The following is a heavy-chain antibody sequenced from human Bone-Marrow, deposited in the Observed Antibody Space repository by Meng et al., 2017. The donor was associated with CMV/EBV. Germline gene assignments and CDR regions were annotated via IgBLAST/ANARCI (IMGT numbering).Heavy chain of an antibody. CDR1: GFTFSDYY. Sequence: GGSLRLSCAASGFTFSDYYMSWIRQAPGKGLEWVSYISSSGSTIYYADSVKGRFTISRDNAKNSLYLQMNSLRAEDTAVYYCAKDWSSPQFLEWLVPFYGMDVWGQGTTVTVSS. J-gene: IGHJ6*02. CDR3: AKDWSSPQFLEWLVPFYGMDV. D-gene: IGHD3-3*01. CDR2: ISSSGSTI. V-gene: IGHV3-11*04.